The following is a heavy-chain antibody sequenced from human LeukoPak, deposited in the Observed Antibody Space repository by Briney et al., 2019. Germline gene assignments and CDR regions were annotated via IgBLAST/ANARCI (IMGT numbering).Heavy chain of an antibody. D-gene: IGHD3-3*01. CDR3: AITSYYDFWSGYNWFDP. CDR2: IYYSGST. CDR1: GGSISSYY. J-gene: IGHJ5*02. Sequence: SETLSLTCTVSGGSISSYYWSWIRQPPGKGLEWIGYIYYSGSTNYNPSLKSRVTISVDTSKNQFSLKLSSVTAADTAVYYCAITSYYDFWSGYNWFDPWGQGTLVTVSS. V-gene: IGHV4-59*12.